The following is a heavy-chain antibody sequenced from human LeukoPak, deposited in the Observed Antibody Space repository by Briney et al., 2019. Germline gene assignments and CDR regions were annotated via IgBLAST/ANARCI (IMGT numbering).Heavy chain of an antibody. CDR1: GFTFSSYE. Sequence: GGSLRLSCAASGFTFSSYEMNWVRQAPGKGLEWVSYISSSGSTIYYADSVKGRFTISRDNDKNSLYLQMNSLRAEDTAVYYCARALYDILTGYYRDYYYYGMDVWGQGTTVTVSS. D-gene: IGHD3-9*01. V-gene: IGHV3-48*03. CDR2: ISSSGSTI. CDR3: ARALYDILTGYYRDYYYYGMDV. J-gene: IGHJ6*02.